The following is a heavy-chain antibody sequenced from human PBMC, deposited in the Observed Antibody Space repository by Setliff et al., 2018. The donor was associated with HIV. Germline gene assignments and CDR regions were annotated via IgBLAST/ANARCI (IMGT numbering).Heavy chain of an antibody. D-gene: IGHD6-19*01. CDR1: GFIFSNYA. CDR3: VRDGSLAGLYFHYMDV. V-gene: IGHV3-9*01. Sequence: GGSLRLSCAGSGFIFSNYAMYWVRQAPGKGLEWVSGISWNADFTAYAESTKGRFTMSRDSARKSLSLQMNSLTTEDTALYYCVRDGSLAGLYFHYMDVWGKGTTVTVSS. CDR2: ISWNADFT. J-gene: IGHJ6*03.